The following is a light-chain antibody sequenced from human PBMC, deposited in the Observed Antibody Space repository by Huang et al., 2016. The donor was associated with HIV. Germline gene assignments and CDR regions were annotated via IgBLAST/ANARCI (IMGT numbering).Light chain of an antibody. Sequence: IQLTQSPSSLSASVGDRVTISCRASQGISSYLAWYQQKPGKAPKLLIYAASTLQSGVPSRFSGSGSGTDFTLPITSLQPEDFATYYCQQLNGYPLTFGGGTKVEIK. J-gene: IGKJ4*01. V-gene: IGKV1-9*01. CDR3: QQLNGYPLT. CDR1: QGISSY. CDR2: AAS.